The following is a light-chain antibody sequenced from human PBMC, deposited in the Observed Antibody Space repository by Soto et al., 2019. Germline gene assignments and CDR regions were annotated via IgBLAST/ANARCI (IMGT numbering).Light chain of an antibody. Sequence: EIVMTQSPATLSVSPGERATLSCRASQSVSSNLAWYQQKPGQAPRLLIYGASTRATGIPARFSGGGSGTEFTLTLSSLQSEAFAVYYCQQYNNWPPVFGGGTRWIS. V-gene: IGKV3-15*01. CDR1: QSVSSN. CDR2: GAS. CDR3: QQYNNWPPV. J-gene: IGKJ4*01.